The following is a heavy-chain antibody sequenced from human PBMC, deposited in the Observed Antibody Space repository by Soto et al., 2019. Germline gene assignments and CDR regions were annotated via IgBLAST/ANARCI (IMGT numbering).Heavy chain of an antibody. CDR1: GGSISSSSYY. CDR3: ASHTPAISISDH. J-gene: IGHJ4*02. V-gene: IGHV4-39*01. CDR2: IYYSGST. Sequence: QLQLQESGPGLVKPSETLSLTCTVSGGSISSSSYYWGWIRQPPGKGLEWIGSIYYSGSTYYNPSLKSRVTISVATSQNQCSLKLSSVSAADTAVYYCASHTPAISISDHWGQGTLVTVSS. D-gene: IGHD2-15*01.